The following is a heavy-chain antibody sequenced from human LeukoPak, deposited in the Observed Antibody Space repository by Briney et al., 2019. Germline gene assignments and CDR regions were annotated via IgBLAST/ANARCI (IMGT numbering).Heavy chain of an antibody. CDR2: IYYSGST. CDR1: GGSISSYY. D-gene: IGHD5-18*01. J-gene: IGHJ4*02. Sequence: SETLSLTCTVSGGSISSYYWSWLRQPPGKGLEWIGYIYYSGSTNYNPSLKSRVTISVDTSKNQFSLKLSSVTAADTAVYYCARLGGRAYSYVGDFDYWGQGTLVTVSS. CDR3: ARLGGRAYSYVGDFDY. V-gene: IGHV4-59*08.